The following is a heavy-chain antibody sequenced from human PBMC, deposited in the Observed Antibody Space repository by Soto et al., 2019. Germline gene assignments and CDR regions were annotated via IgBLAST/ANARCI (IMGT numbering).Heavy chain of an antibody. Sequence: GGSLTLSCTASGFTFGGYAMSWFRQAPGKGLEWVGFIRSKAYGGTTEYAASVKGRFTISRDDSKSIAYLQMNSLKTEDTAVYYCTRVRILTGYYHFDYWGQGTLVTVSA. CDR2: IRSKAYGGTT. D-gene: IGHD3-9*01. J-gene: IGHJ4*02. V-gene: IGHV3-49*03. CDR3: TRVRILTGYYHFDY. CDR1: GFTFGGYA.